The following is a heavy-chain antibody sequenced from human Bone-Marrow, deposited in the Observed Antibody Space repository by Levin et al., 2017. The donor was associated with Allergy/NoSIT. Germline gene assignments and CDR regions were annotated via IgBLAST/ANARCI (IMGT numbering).Heavy chain of an antibody. CDR1: GYSISSGYY. Sequence: RSQTLSLTCAVSGYSISSGYYWGWIRQPPGKGLEWIGSIYHSGSTYYNPSLKSRVTISVDTSKNQFSLKLSSVTAADTAVYYCARLGTMVRGVTPGYYYDGMDVWGQGTTVTVSS. V-gene: IGHV4-38-2*01. CDR2: IYHSGST. D-gene: IGHD3-10*01. CDR3: ARLGTMVRGVTPGYYYDGMDV. J-gene: IGHJ6*02.